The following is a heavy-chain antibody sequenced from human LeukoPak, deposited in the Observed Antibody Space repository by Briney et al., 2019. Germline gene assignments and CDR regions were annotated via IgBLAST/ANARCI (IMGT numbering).Heavy chain of an antibody. J-gene: IGHJ4*02. CDR2: IYHSGST. CDR3: ARHATTVTVYYFGY. D-gene: IGHD4-17*01. CDR1: GCSISSGYY. V-gene: IGHV4-38-2*01. Sequence: SETLSLTCAVSGCSISSGYYWGWIRQPPGKGLEWIGSIYHSGSTYYNPSLKSRVTISVDTSKNQFSLKLSSVTAADTAVYYCARHATTVTVYYFGYWGQGTLVTVSS.